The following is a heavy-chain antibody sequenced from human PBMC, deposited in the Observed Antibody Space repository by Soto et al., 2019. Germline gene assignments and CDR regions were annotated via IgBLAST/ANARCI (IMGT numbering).Heavy chain of an antibody. J-gene: IGHJ6*02. CDR2: INPKFGDT. Sequence: QVQLVQSGAEVKEPGDSVRVSCEASGYTFTAYYIHWVRQAPGQGLEWMGWINPKFGDTTYAQDFQGRVSMTRDMSISTVYMELSSLNSDDTAIYYGARNMDYYYGRGSGNGHGVWGQGTTVTVFS. CDR1: GYTFTAYY. CDR3: ARNMDYYYGRGSGNGHGV. V-gene: IGHV1-2*02. D-gene: IGHD3-10*02.